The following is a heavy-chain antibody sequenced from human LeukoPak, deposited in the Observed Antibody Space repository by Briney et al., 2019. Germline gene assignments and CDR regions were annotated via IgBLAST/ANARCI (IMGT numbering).Heavy chain of an antibody. D-gene: IGHD1-1*01. J-gene: IGHJ5*02. CDR1: GFTFSSYS. V-gene: IGHV3-21*01. CDR3: ARVRTGTTNWFDP. CDR2: ISSSSTYI. Sequence: PGGSLRLSCAASGFTFSSYSINWVRQAPGKGLEWVSSISSSSTYIYYADSVKGRFTISRDNAKNSLYLQMNSLRAEDTAVYYCARVRTGTTNWFDPWGQGTLVTVSS.